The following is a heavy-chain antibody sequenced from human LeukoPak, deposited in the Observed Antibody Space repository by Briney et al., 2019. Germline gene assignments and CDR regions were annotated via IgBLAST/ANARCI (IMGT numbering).Heavy chain of an antibody. D-gene: IGHD3-9*01. Sequence: GESLRISCKGSGYSFTRYWISWVRQMPGKGLEWMGRIEPSDSYINYSPSFQGHVTISADKSISTAYLQWSSLKASDTAMYYCARHSYILTGPDYWGQGTLVTVSS. CDR2: IEPSDSYI. J-gene: IGHJ4*02. CDR1: GYSFTRYW. V-gene: IGHV5-10-1*01. CDR3: ARHSYILTGPDY.